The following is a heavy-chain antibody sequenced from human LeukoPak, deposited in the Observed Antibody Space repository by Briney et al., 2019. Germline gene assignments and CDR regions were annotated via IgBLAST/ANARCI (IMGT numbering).Heavy chain of an antibody. CDR2: IHPNNGAT. D-gene: IGHD3-10*01. CDR1: GYTFTGSGWY. V-gene: IGHV1-2*02. CDR3: ARDGPAQMVDFDY. J-gene: IGHJ4*02. Sequence: GDSVTVSCKASGYTFTGSGWYLYWLRQAPGQGLECEGWIHPNNGATLYAQKFQGRVAMTTDTSISTAYMELSRLRPDDTAMYYCARDGPAQMVDFDYWGQGTLVTVSS.